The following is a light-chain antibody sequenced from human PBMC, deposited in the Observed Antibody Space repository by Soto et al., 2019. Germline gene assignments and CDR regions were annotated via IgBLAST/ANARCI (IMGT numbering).Light chain of an antibody. CDR2: GAS. CDR3: QHYVTSLTT. J-gene: IGKJ1*01. Sequence: EIVLTQSPGTLSLSPGERATLYCGASQSVTSNYLTWYQQKPGQAPRLLIFGASIRVKGIPDRFIGSGSGTDFTLTISRLEPEDFAVYYCQHYVTSLTTFGQGTKVDIK. V-gene: IGKV3-20*01. CDR1: QSVTSNY.